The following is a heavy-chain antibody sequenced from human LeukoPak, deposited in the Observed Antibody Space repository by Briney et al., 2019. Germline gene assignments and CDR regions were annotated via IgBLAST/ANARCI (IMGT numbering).Heavy chain of an antibody. V-gene: IGHV1-69*13. J-gene: IGHJ4*02. CDR3: ARDQRGSYYGFFDY. Sequence: ASVKVSCKASGGTFSSYAISWVRQAPGQGLEWMGGIIPIFGTANYAQKFQGRVTITADESTSTAYMELSSLRAEDTAVYYCARDQRGSYYGFFDYWGQGTLVTVSS. D-gene: IGHD1-26*01. CDR2: IIPIFGTA. CDR1: GGTFSSYA.